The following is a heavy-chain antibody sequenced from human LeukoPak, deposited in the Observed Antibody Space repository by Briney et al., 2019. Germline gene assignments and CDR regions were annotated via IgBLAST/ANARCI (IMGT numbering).Heavy chain of an antibody. V-gene: IGHV3-30*02. CDR1: GFTFGRFW. CDR3: AKDIAVSDSYFDY. J-gene: IGHJ4*02. Sequence: GGSLRLSCAGSGFTFGRFWMNWVRQAPGKGLEWVAFIRYDAANQYYADSVKGRFTISRDNSKKTLYLQMDSLRYEDTGIYHCAKDIAVSDSYFDYWGQGTLVTVSS. D-gene: IGHD6-19*01. CDR2: IRYDAANQ.